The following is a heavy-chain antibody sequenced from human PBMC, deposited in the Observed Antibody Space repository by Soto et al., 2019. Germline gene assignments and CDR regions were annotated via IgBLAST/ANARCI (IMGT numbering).Heavy chain of an antibody. J-gene: IGHJ4*02. Sequence: QVHLVQSGAEVKKPGASVKLSCKASGFRFTTYYLHWVRQAPGQGLEWMGMINPNGGATTYTQRFQDRVTMTTDTSTSTVYMELSSLRFDDTAVYYCARGISGTYTALDFWGQGALVTVSS. V-gene: IGHV1-46*01. CDR3: ARGISGTYTALDF. D-gene: IGHD1-26*01. CDR2: INPNGGAT. CDR1: GFRFTTYY.